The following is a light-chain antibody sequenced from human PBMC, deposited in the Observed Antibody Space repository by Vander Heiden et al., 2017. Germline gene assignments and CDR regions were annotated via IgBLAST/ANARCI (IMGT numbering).Light chain of an antibody. V-gene: IGLV2-8*01. CDR1: SIDVGAYNY. CDR2: DVT. J-gene: IGLJ3*02. CDR3: SSHAGSSAV. Sequence: QSALTQPPSASGSPGQSVTISCTGTSIDVGAYNYVSWYQQHPGKAPTLIIYDVTKRPSGVPDRFSGSKSGNTAFLTVSGLQAEDEADYYCSSHAGSSAVFGGGTTVTVL.